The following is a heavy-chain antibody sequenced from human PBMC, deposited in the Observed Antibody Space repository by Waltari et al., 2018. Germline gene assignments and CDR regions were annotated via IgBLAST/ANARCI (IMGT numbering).Heavy chain of an antibody. J-gene: IGHJ4*02. CDR1: GGTFSSYT. CDR3: ARDPYDILTGYYHYYFDY. V-gene: IGHV1-69*08. CDR2: IIPILGIA. D-gene: IGHD3-9*01. Sequence: QVQLVQSGAEVKKPGSSVKVSCKASGGTFSSYTISWVRQAPGQGLEWMGRIIPILGIANYAQKFQGRVTITADKSTSTAYMELSSLRSEDTAVYYCARDPYDILTGYYHYYFDYWGQGTLVTVSS.